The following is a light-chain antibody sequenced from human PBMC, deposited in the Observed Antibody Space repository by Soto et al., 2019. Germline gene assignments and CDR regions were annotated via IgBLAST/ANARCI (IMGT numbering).Light chain of an antibody. Sequence: QSALTQPASVSGYPGQSITISCTGTSSDVGSYNLVSWYQRHPGKAPKLMIYEVSERPSGVSDRFSGSKSVNTASLTISGLQAEDEADYYCCSYAGSNTLLFGGGTKLTVL. CDR3: CSYAGSNTLL. CDR1: SSDVGSYNL. CDR2: EVS. V-gene: IGLV2-23*02. J-gene: IGLJ2*01.